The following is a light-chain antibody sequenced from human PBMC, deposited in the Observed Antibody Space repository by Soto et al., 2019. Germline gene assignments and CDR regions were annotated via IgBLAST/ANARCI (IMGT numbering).Light chain of an antibody. CDR3: QQYGSSGT. CDR1: QSVSNNY. V-gene: IGKV3-20*01. J-gene: IGKJ1*01. Sequence: IVLTQSPGTLSLSPGERATLSCRASQSVSNNYLAWYQQKPGQAPRLLIYGASNRATGIPDRFSGSGSGTDFTLTISRLEPEDFAVYYCQQYGSSGTFGQVTMVDI. CDR2: GAS.